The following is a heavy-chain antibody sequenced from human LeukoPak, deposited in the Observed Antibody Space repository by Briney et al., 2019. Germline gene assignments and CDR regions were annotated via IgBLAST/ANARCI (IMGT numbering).Heavy chain of an antibody. CDR2: IYYSGST. CDR3: ARVETTANAFDI. J-gene: IGHJ3*02. CDR1: GGSISSGGYY. Sequence: SETLSLTCTVSGGSISSGGYYWSWIRQHPGKGLEWIGYIYYSGSTYYNPSLKSRVTISVDTSKNQFSLKLSSVTATDTAVYYCARVETTANAFDIWGQGTMVTVSS. V-gene: IGHV4-31*03. D-gene: IGHD4-11*01.